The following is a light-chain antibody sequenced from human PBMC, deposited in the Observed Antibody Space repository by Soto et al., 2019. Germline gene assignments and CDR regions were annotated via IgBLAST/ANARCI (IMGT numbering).Light chain of an antibody. V-gene: IGKV3-15*01. CDR3: QQYNNWPPT. J-gene: IGKJ1*01. CDR1: QSVSSN. CDR2: GAS. Sequence: EIVMTQSPATLSVSPGERATLSCRASQSVSSNLAWYQQKPGQAPRLLIYGASNRATGIPARFSGSGSGTEFTLTISSLQSEDFALYYCQQYNNWPPTFGQGTKVEIK.